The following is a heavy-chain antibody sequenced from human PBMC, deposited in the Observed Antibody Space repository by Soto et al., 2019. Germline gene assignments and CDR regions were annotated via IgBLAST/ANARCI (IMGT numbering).Heavy chain of an antibody. CDR2: IYYSGST. J-gene: IGHJ4*02. CDR1: GGSISSSSYY. D-gene: IGHD3-22*01. CDR3: ARLADYYDSSGKAYYFDY. Sequence: QLQLQESGPGLVKPSETLSLTCTVSGGSISSSSYYWGWIRQPPGRGLEWIGSIYYSGSTYYNPSLKSRVTISLDTYKNQFSLKLSSVTAADTAVYYCARLADYYDSSGKAYYFDYWGQGTLVTVSS. V-gene: IGHV4-39*01.